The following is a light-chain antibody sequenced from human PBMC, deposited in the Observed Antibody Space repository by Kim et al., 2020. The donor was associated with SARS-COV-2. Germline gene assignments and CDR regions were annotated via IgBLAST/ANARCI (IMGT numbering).Light chain of an antibody. J-gene: IGLJ3*02. Sequence: GKKARITCGGNNMGSKRVHWYQQKPGQAPVLVIYYDSDRPSGIPERFSGSNSGNTATLTISRVEAGDEADYYCQVWDSSSDHPSWVFGGGTKLTVL. CDR3: QVWDSSSDHPSWV. CDR1: NMGSKR. CDR2: YDS. V-gene: IGLV3-21*04.